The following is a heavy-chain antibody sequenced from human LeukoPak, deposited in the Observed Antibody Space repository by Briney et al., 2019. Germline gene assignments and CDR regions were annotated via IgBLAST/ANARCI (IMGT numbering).Heavy chain of an antibody. Sequence: GGSLRLSCAASGFTFSSYAMSWVRQAPGKGLEWVSAIFGNGVTTFYADSVKGRFTISRDNSQNRLFLQVNSLRVEDTAVYYCAKGLGGFASAPDSWGQGTLVTVSS. V-gene: IGHV3-23*01. D-gene: IGHD3-10*01. CDR1: GFTFSSYA. CDR3: AKGLGGFASAPDS. CDR2: IFGNGVTT. J-gene: IGHJ5*01.